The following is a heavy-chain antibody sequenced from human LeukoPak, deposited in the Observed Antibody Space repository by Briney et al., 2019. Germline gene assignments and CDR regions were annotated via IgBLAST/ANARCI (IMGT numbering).Heavy chain of an antibody. D-gene: IGHD3-9*01. J-gene: IGHJ6*02. V-gene: IGHV3-7*04. CDR3: ARATQYDILTGYNYYYYYGMDV. Sequence: GGSLRLSCAASGFTFSNYWMSWVRQAPGKGLEWVANIEQDGSEKYYVDSVKGRFTISRDNANNSVYLQMNSLRAEDTAVYYCARATQYDILTGYNYYYYYGMDVWGQGTTVTVSS. CDR2: IEQDGSEK. CDR1: GFTFSNYW.